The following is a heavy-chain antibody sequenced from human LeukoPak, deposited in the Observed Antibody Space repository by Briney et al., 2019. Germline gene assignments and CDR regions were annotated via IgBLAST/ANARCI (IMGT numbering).Heavy chain of an antibody. D-gene: IGHD6-13*01. J-gene: IGHJ4*02. V-gene: IGHV3-21*01. CDR1: GFTFSSYS. CDR2: ISSSSSYI. CDR3: ARDPSSSWYGDY. Sequence: AGGSLRLSCAASGFTFSSYSMNWVRQAPGKGLEWVSSISSSSSYIYYADSVKGRFTISRDNAKNSLYLQMNSLRAEDTAVYYCARDPSSSWYGDYRGQGTLVTVSS.